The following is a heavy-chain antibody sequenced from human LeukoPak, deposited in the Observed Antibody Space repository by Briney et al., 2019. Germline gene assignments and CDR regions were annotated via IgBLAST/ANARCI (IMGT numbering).Heavy chain of an antibody. Sequence: SETLSLTCAVYGGSFSGYYWSWIRQPPGKGLEWIGEINHSGSTNYNPSLKSRVTISVDTSKNQFSLKLSSVTAADTAVYYCARGIVQWLPRGGYFGYWGQGTLVTVSS. J-gene: IGHJ4*02. V-gene: IGHV4-34*01. D-gene: IGHD6-19*01. CDR1: GGSFSGYY. CDR3: ARGIVQWLPRGGYFGY. CDR2: INHSGST.